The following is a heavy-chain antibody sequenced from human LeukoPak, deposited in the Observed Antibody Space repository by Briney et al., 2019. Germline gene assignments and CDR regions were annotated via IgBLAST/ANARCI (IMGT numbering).Heavy chain of an antibody. J-gene: IGHJ4*02. CDR2: IYTSGST. V-gene: IGHV4-4*07. CDR1: GDSISSYY. D-gene: IGHD3-9*01. Sequence: SETLSLTCTVSGDSISSYYGSWLRQPAGKGLEWIGRIYTSGSTNYNPSLKSRVTMSVDTSKNQFSMKLSSVTAADTAIYYCAIVTSHPRYFDRWGKGTLVTVSS. CDR3: AIVTSHPRYFDR.